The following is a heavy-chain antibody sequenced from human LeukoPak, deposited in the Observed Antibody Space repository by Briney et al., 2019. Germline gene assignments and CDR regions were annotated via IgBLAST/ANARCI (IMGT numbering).Heavy chain of an antibody. CDR1: GGSINSYY. D-gene: IGHD5-12*01. J-gene: IGHJ3*02. V-gene: IGHV4-4*07. CDR2: IQASGST. Sequence: SETLSLTCTVSGGSINSYYWSWIRQPAGKGLEWIGRIQASGSTTYNPSLESRVTMSADTSKNQFSLKLSSVTAADTAIYYCGRAQWLLPPDIWGQGTMVTVSS. CDR3: GRAQWLLPPDI.